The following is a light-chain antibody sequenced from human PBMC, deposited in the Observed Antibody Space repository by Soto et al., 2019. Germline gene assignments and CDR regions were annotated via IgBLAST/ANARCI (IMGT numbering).Light chain of an antibody. Sequence: EIVLTQSPATLSLSPGDGATLSCRASQSVGSYLAWYQQKSGQAPRLLIYDASHRATGIPARFSASGSGTDFSLTNSSLAPEDCGIYYCQQRNNWSFGQGTKLEIK. CDR2: DAS. V-gene: IGKV3-11*01. CDR3: QQRNNWS. CDR1: QSVGSY. J-gene: IGKJ2*01.